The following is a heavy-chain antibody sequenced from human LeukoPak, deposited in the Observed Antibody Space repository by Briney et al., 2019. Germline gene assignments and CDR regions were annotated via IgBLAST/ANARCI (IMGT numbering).Heavy chain of an antibody. J-gene: IGHJ4*02. V-gene: IGHV1-2*02. Sequence: ASVKVSCKASRYTFTGYYIHWVRQAPGQGLEWMGWINPNSGGTNYAQNFQGRVTMNREMSLSTAHMELSRLRSDGTAVYYCARGVGSGWYEGDYWGQGTLVTVSS. CDR1: RYTFTGYY. D-gene: IGHD6-19*01. CDR3: ARGVGSGWYEGDY. CDR2: INPNSGGT.